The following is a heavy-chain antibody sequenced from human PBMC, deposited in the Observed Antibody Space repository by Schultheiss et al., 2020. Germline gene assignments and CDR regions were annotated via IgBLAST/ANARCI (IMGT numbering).Heavy chain of an antibody. CDR3: AKGGRFLEWLSDYYYYGMDV. Sequence: GGSLRLSCAASGFTVSSNEMSWVRQAPGKGLEWVSSISGGSTYYADSRKGRFTISRDNSKNTLHLQMNSLRAEDTAVYYCAKGGRFLEWLSDYYYYGMDVWGKGTTVTVYS. V-gene: IGHV3-38-3*01. CDR2: ISGGST. D-gene: IGHD3-3*01. CDR1: GFTVSSNE. J-gene: IGHJ6*04.